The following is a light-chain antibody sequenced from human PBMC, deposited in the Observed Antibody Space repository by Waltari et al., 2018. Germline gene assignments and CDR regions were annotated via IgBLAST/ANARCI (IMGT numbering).Light chain of an antibody. Sequence: DIQMTQSPSSVSASVGDGVTITCGASQGISSWLAWYQQKPGKAPNLLIYDGYSLQSGVPSRFSGSGSGTVFTLTISSLQPEDFATYYCQQGNSFPITFGQGTRLEIK. CDR2: DGY. CDR1: QGISSW. J-gene: IGKJ5*01. CDR3: QQGNSFPIT. V-gene: IGKV1-12*01.